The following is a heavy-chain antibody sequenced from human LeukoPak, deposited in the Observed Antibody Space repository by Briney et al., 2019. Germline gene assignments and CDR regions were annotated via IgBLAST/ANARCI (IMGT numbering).Heavy chain of an antibody. CDR2: ISAYNGNT. J-gene: IGHJ4*02. V-gene: IGHV1-18*01. CDR3: ARVRIEQQPYDY. D-gene: IGHD6-13*01. CDR1: GYTFSSYG. Sequence: VASVKVSCKASGYTFSSYGISWVRQAPGQGLEWMGWISAYNGNTNYAQKLQGRVTMTTDTSTSTAYVELRSLRSDDTAVYYCARVRIEQQPYDYWGQGTLVTVSS.